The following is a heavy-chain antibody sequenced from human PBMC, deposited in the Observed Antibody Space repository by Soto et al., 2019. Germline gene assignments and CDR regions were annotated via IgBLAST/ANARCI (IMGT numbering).Heavy chain of an antibody. CDR2: ISWNSGSI. J-gene: IGHJ6*02. CDR3: AKDMYSDGYSYYGMDV. Sequence: EVQLVESGGGLVQPGRSLRLSCAASGFTFDDYAMHWVRQAPGKGLEWVSGISWNSGSIGYADSVKGRFTISRDNAKNSLYLQMNSLRAEDTALYYCAKDMYSDGYSYYGMDVWGQGTTVTVSS. CDR1: GFTFDDYA. D-gene: IGHD5-18*01. V-gene: IGHV3-9*01.